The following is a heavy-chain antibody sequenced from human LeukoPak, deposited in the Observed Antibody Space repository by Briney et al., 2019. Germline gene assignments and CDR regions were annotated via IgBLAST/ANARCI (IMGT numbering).Heavy chain of an antibody. J-gene: IGHJ6*03. CDR3: ARDGIHARSLAAAGRGERYYYYYYYMDV. D-gene: IGHD6-13*01. V-gene: IGHV1-2*02. CDR2: INPKTGAT. Sequence: ASVKVSCKASGYTFTGSYMYWVRQAPGQGLEWMGWINPKTGATNYAQQFQGRVTMTTDTSISTAYMELSRLRSDDTAVYYCARDGIHARSLAAAGRGERYYYYYYYMDVWGKGTTVTVSS. CDR1: GYTFTGSY.